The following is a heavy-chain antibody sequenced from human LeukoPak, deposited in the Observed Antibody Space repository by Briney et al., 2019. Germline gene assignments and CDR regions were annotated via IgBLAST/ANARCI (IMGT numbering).Heavy chain of an antibody. CDR1: GFTFSSYA. D-gene: IGHD1/OR15-1a*01. Sequence: GGSLRLSCAASGFTFSSYAMHWVHQAPGKGLEWVAVISYDGSNKYYADSVKGRFTISRDNSKNTLYLQMNSLRAEDTAVYYCAQNIEWGQGTLVTVSS. CDR3: AQNIE. J-gene: IGHJ4*02. V-gene: IGHV3-30-3*01. CDR2: ISYDGSNK.